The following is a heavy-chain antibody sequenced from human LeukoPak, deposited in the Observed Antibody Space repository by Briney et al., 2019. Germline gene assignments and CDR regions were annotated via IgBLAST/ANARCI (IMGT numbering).Heavy chain of an antibody. V-gene: IGHV3-23*01. CDR2: ISGGGYRT. Sequence: EGSLRLSCATSGFTFGNFAMSWVRLAPGRGLEWVSGISGGGYRTYNADSMKGRFTISRDNSKNTLFLQMSSLRAEDSAVYYCAKSRGVTMVRGAVSYYFDHWGQGTLVTVSS. D-gene: IGHD3-10*01. CDR1: GFTFGNFA. CDR3: AKSRGVTMVRGAVSYYFDH. J-gene: IGHJ4*02.